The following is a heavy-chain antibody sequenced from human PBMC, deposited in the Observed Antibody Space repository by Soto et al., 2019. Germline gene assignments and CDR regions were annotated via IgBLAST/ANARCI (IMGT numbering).Heavy chain of an antibody. J-gene: IGHJ4*02. CDR3: AHPYSGNFYYFDY. V-gene: IGHV2-5*02. D-gene: IGHD1-26*01. Sequence: QITLKESGPTLVKPTQTLTLTCTFSGFSLSMNEMGVGWIRQPPGKALEWLALIYWDDDKRYSPSLKSRLTITKDTSNNQVVLTMPNLNPLETATYYCAHPYSGNFYYFDYWGPGILVTVSS. CDR1: GFSLSMNEMG. CDR2: IYWDDDK.